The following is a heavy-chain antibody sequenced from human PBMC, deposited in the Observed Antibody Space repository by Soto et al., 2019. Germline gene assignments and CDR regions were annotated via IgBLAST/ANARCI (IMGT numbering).Heavy chain of an antibody. D-gene: IGHD3-10*01. CDR3: ARDEAPGARITMVRGRAYYGMDV. Sequence: GSLRLSGAASGFTFSSYWIHWVRQAPGKGLVWVSRINSDGRSTSYADSVKGRFTISRDNAKNTLFLQMNSLRAEDTAVYYCARDEAPGARITMVRGRAYYGMDVWGQGTAVTVSS. V-gene: IGHV3-74*01. CDR1: GFTFSSYW. CDR2: INSDGRST. J-gene: IGHJ6*02.